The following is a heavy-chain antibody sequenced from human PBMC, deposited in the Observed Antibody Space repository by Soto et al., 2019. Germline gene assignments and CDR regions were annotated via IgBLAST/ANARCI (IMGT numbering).Heavy chain of an antibody. J-gene: IGHJ6*02. CDR2: ISSGGDNT. D-gene: IGHD6-19*01. CDR1: VFTFSSHA. CDR3: AKDFDSYSSGRYGMDV. V-gene: IGHV3-23*01. Sequence: PGGSLRLSCAASVFTFSSHAMSCVRQAPGKGLEWVSTISSGGDNTYSADSVKGRFTISRDNSKNTLYLQMNSLRAEDTAVYYCAKDFDSYSSGRYGMDVWGQATTVTVSS.